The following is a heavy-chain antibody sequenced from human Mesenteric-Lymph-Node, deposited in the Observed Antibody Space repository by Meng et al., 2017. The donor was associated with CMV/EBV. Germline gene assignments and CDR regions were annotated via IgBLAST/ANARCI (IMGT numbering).Heavy chain of an antibody. D-gene: IGHD3-9*01. CDR2: IKSKTDSGTT. J-gene: IGHJ4*02. CDR3: TTEERHCDWLPD. Sequence: CGFTCSNAWMTAVRQAPGKGLEWVGRIKSKTDSGTTDYAASVEGSFTITREDSETNMDLQMNSLNTEDTAVDYCTTEERHCDWLPDWGQGTLVTVSS. CDR1: GFTCSNAW. V-gene: IGHV3-15*01.